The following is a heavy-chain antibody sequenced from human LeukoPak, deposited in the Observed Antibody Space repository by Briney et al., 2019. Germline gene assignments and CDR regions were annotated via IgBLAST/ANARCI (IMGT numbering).Heavy chain of an antibody. V-gene: IGHV4-61*02. J-gene: IGHJ5*02. Sequence: SETLSLTCTVSGGSISSGSYYWSWIRQPAGKGLEWIGRIYTSGSTNYNPSLKSRVTISVDTSKNQFSLKLSSVTAADTAVYYCASSYRSGWYLSWGQGTLVTVSS. D-gene: IGHD6-19*01. CDR2: IYTSGST. CDR3: ASSYRSGWYLS. CDR1: GGSISSGSYY.